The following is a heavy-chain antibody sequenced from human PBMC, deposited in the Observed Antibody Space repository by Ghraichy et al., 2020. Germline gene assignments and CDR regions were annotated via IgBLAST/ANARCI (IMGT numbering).Heavy chain of an antibody. D-gene: IGHD3-22*01. J-gene: IGHJ3*02. CDR1: GYSFTTHW. CDR2: VYPGDSDT. CDR3: ARHLEQGFYDSSGYYRLPRGAFDI. V-gene: IGHV5-51*01. Sequence: GESLNISCKGSGYSFTTHWIGWVRQMPGKGLEWMGIVYPGDSDTTYSPSFQGQVTISADKSINTAYLQWSSLKASDTAMYYCARHLEQGFYDSSGYYRLPRGAFDIWGQGTMVSVSS.